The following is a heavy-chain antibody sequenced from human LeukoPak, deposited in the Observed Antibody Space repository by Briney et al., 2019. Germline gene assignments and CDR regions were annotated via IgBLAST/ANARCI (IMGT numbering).Heavy chain of an antibody. CDR2: IYYSGST. J-gene: IGHJ5*02. D-gene: IGHD2-2*01. Sequence: SETLSLTCTVSGGPISSYYWSWIRQPPGKGLEWIGYIYYSGSTNYNPSLKSRVTISVDRSKNQFSLKLSSVTAADTAVYYCARAPAANNWFDPWGQGTLVTVSS. CDR3: ARAPAANNWFDP. V-gene: IGHV4-59*12. CDR1: GGPISSYY.